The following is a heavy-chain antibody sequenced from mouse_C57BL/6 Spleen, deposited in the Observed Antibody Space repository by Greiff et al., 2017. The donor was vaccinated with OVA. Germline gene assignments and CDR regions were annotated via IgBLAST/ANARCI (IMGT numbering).Heavy chain of an antibody. CDR2: INPGSGGT. V-gene: IGHV1-54*01. Sequence: VQLQQSGAELVRPGPSVKVSCKASGYAFTNYLIEWVKQRPGQGLEWIGVINPGSGGTNYNEKFKGKATLTADKSSSTAYMQLSSLTSEDSAVYFCARSGIYYGPYYFDYWGQGTTLTVSS. CDR3: ARSGIYYGPYYFDY. D-gene: IGHD2-1*01. CDR1: GYAFTNYL. J-gene: IGHJ2*01.